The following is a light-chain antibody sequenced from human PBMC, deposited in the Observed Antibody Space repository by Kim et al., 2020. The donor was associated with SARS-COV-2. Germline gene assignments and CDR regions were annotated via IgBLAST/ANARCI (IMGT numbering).Light chain of an antibody. CDR3: QQRSVWPLT. V-gene: IGKV3-11*02. Sequence: SLSPGERATLSCRASQSVRSYLGWYRQKPGQAPRLLIYDTSNRAPGIPARFSGSGSGRDFTLTISSLEPEDFAIYYCQQRSVWPLTFGGGTKLEI. CDR1: QSVRSY. J-gene: IGKJ4*01. CDR2: DTS.